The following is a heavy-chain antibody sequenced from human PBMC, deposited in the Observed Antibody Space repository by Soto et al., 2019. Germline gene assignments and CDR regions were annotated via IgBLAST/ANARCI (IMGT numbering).Heavy chain of an antibody. D-gene: IGHD2-15*01. J-gene: IGHJ4*02. Sequence: DVQLLESGGGLVQPGGSLRLSCAASGFTFSSYAMGWVRQGPGKGLEWVAVVSIGGSTHYADSVRGRFTISRDNSKNTLSLQMNSLTAEDKAVHFCAKRRGAGGHFDYWGQGALVTVSS. V-gene: IGHV3-23*01. CDR2: VSIGGST. CDR1: GFTFSSYA. CDR3: AKRRGAGGHFDY.